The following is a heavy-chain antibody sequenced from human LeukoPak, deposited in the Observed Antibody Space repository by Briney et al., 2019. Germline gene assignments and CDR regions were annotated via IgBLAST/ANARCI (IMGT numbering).Heavy chain of an antibody. V-gene: IGHV3-7*01. CDR1: GFTFSSYL. J-gene: IGHJ4*02. CDR2: INQDGSDK. D-gene: IGHD2-21*01. Sequence: PGGSLRLSCAASGFTFSSYLMSWVRQAPGKGLEWVANINQDGSDKNYVDSVKGRFTISRDNAKNALYLQMNSLRAEDTAVYYCAKFTRSSCDCLWGQGILVTVSS. CDR3: AKFTRSSCDCL.